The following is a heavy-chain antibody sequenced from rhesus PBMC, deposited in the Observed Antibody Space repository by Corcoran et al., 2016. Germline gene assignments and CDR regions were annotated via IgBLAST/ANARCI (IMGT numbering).Heavy chain of an antibody. CDR1: GASISSYW. V-gene: IGHV4-80*01. CDR2: INGHSGST. J-gene: IGHJ6*01. Sequence: QVQLQESGPGLVKPSETLSLTCAVSGASISSYWWSWIRQPPGKGLEWIGEINGHSGSTYYNPSLKSRVTISKDASKNQFSLKLSSVTAADTAVYYCARGLVGSQGSWGQGVVVTVSS. D-gene: IGHD3-34*01. CDR3: ARGLVGSQGS.